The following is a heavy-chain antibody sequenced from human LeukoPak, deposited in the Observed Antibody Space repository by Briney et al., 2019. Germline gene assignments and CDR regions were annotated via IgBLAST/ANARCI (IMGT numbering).Heavy chain of an antibody. Sequence: TSETLSLTCAVYGGSFSGYYWSWIRQPPGKGLEWIGEINHSGSTNYNPSLKSRVTISVDTSKNQFSLKLSSVTAADTAVYYCASGRIYGGSSIGDYWGQGALVTVSS. V-gene: IGHV4-34*01. D-gene: IGHD4-23*01. J-gene: IGHJ4*02. CDR3: ASGRIYGGSSIGDY. CDR1: GGSFSGYY. CDR2: INHSGST.